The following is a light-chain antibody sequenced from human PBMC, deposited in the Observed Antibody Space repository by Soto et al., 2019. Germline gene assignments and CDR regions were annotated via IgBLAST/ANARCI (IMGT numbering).Light chain of an antibody. V-gene: IGKV3-20*01. J-gene: IGKJ3*01. Sequence: EIVLTQSPGTLSLSPGERATLSCRASQSVSSSYLAWYQQKPGQAPRLLIYGASSRATGIPDRFSGSGSGTDFTLTIGRLEPEDFAVYYCQKYGSSPRFTFGPGTKVDIK. CDR1: QSVSSSY. CDR2: GAS. CDR3: QKYGSSPRFT.